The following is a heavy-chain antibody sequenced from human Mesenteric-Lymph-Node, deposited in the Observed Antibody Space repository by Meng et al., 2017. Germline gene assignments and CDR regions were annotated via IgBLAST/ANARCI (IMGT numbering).Heavy chain of an antibody. CDR1: GGSISSSSYY. J-gene: IGHJ5*02. Sequence: GSLRLSCTVSGGSISSSSYYWGWIRQPPGKGLEWIGSIYYSGSTYYNPSLKSRVTISVDTSKNQFSLKLSSVTAADTAVYYCAGTYYYDSSGTLAQFDPWGQGTLVTVSS. CDR2: IYYSGST. V-gene: IGHV4-39*07. CDR3: AGTYYYDSSGTLAQFDP. D-gene: IGHD3-22*01.